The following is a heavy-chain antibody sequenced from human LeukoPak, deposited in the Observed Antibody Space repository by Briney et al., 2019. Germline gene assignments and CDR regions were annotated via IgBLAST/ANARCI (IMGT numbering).Heavy chain of an antibody. CDR3: ARGVIQLSTDAFDI. CDR2: IYYSGSP. CDR1: GGSISSYY. V-gene: IGHV4-59*01. J-gene: IGHJ3*02. Sequence: SETLSLTCTVSGGSISSYYWSWIRQPPGKGLEWIGYIYYSGSPNYNPSLKSRVTISVDTSKNQFSLKLSSVTAADTAVYYCARGVIQLSTDAFDIWGQGTMVTVSS. D-gene: IGHD5-18*01.